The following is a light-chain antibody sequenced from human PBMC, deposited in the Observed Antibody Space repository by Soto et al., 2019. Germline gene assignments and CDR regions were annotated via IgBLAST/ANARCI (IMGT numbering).Light chain of an antibody. CDR3: QQYYTYPRT. Sequence: AIRMTQSPSSLSASTGDRVTITCRASQGISSYLAWYQQKPGKAPKLLIYAASTLQGVVPSRFSGSGSGTDFTLTISCLQSEDFATYYCQQYYTYPRTFGQGTKVEIK. CDR2: AAS. CDR1: QGISSY. V-gene: IGKV1-8*01. J-gene: IGKJ1*01.